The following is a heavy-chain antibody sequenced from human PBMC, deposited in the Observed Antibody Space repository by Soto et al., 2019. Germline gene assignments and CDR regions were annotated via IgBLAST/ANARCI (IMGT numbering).Heavy chain of an antibody. D-gene: IGHD1-26*01. CDR2: INSDGSST. V-gene: IGHV3-74*01. Sequence: RSLRLSCAASGFTISRYWMHWVRRAPGKGLVWVSRINSDGSSTSYADSVKGRFTISRDNAKNTLYLQMNSMRAEDTAVYYCARAIVDGYYYYGMDVWGQGTTVTVSS. CDR3: ARAIVDGYYYYGMDV. CDR1: GFTISRYW. J-gene: IGHJ6*02.